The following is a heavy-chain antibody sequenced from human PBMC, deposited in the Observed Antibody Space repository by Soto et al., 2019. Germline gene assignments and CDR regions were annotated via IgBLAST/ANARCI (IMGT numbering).Heavy chain of an antibody. Sequence: GGSLRLSCAASGFTFSSYAMHWVRQAPGKGLEWVAVISYDGSNKYYADSVKGRFTISRDNSKNTLYLQMNSLRAEDTAVYYCARVRWFGNYYYYYGMDVWGEGTTVTVSS. CDR2: ISYDGSNK. CDR3: ARVRWFGNYYYYYGMDV. D-gene: IGHD3-10*01. V-gene: IGHV3-30-3*01. CDR1: GFTFSSYA. J-gene: IGHJ6*04.